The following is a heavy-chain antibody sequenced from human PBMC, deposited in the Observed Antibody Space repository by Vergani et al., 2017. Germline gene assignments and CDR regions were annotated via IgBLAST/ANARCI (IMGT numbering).Heavy chain of an antibody. CDR2: IYTSGST. CDR3: AGTWTDAFDI. Sequence: QLQLQESGPGLVKPSETLSLTCTVSGGSISSSSYYWSWIRQPAGKGLEWIGRIYTSGSTNYNPSLKSRVTISVDTSKNQFSLKLSSVTAADTAVYYCAGTWTDAFDIWGQGTMVTVSS. CDR1: GGSISSSSYY. V-gene: IGHV4-61*02. J-gene: IGHJ3*02. D-gene: IGHD3/OR15-3a*01.